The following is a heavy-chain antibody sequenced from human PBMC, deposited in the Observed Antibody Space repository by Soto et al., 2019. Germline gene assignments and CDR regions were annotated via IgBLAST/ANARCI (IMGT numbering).Heavy chain of an antibody. Sequence: QEQLVQSGAEVKKPGSSVKVSCKASGGTFSTNAITWVRQAPGQGLEWMGGINPIFGTTNYAQKFQGRLTITADKSTTTAYMELSSLRSDDTAVYYCARSYSFGGVISPTFDYWGQGTLVTVSS. V-gene: IGHV1-69*06. J-gene: IGHJ4*02. CDR2: INPIFGTT. CDR3: ARSYSFGGVISPTFDY. D-gene: IGHD3-16*02. CDR1: GGTFSTNA.